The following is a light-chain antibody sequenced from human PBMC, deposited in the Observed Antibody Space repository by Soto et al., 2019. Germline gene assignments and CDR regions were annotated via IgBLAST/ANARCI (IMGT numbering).Light chain of an antibody. CDR2: DAS. CDR3: QQYDNLPRLT. J-gene: IGKJ4*01. V-gene: IGKV3-20*01. Sequence: EIVLTQSPGTLSLSPGERATLSCRASQSVTDNYLAWYQQKPGQAPRLLIYDASTRATGIPDRFSGSGSGTDFTLTISRLEPEDFAVYYCQQYDNLPRLTFGGGTKVEIK. CDR1: QSVTDNY.